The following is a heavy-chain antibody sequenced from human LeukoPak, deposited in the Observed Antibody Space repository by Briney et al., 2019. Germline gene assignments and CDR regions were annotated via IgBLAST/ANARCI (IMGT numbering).Heavy chain of an antibody. CDR1: GGSISSSSYY. D-gene: IGHD2-2*01. J-gene: IGHJ5*02. Sequence: SETLSLTCTVSGGSISSSSYYWSWIRQPAGKGLEWIGRIYTSGSTNYNPSLKSRVTMSVDTSKNQFSLKLSSVTAADTAVYYCARVSGPAAIIRFDPWGQGTLVTVSP. CDR3: ARVSGPAAIIRFDP. CDR2: IYTSGST. V-gene: IGHV4-61*02.